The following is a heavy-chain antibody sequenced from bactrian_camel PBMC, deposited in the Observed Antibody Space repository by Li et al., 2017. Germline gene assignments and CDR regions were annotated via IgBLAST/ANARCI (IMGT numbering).Heavy chain of an antibody. V-gene: IGHV3S6*01. CDR2: IDSDGKVS. Sequence: HVQLVESGGGAVETGGSLRLSCEWSGSSYCLGWFRQGPGGEREGVAGIDSDGKVSYADPVKGRFTISKDNAKKTLYLQMNGLKPADTGMYYCAADLVWNRLPCVWRLKDYRGQGTQVTVS. CDR3: AADLVWNRLPCVWRLKDY. J-gene: IGHJ4*01. D-gene: IGHD7*01. CDR1: GSSYC.